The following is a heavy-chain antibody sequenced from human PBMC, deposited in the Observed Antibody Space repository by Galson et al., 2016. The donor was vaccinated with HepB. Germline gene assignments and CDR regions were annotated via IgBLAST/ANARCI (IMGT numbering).Heavy chain of an antibody. J-gene: IGHJ3*02. CDR1: GCPFPPYA. D-gene: IGHD2-15*01. Sequence: SVTVSCKASGCPFPPYAINWVRQAPGQRLGWMGRIIPLFTTTNYAQKFQGRVTITADESTSTTYMELSSLKSDDTAVYYCASGLGYCSGTNCYVNDAFDIWGQGTMGT. CDR3: ASGLGYCSGTNCYVNDAFDI. V-gene: IGHV1-69*15. CDR2: IIPLFTTT.